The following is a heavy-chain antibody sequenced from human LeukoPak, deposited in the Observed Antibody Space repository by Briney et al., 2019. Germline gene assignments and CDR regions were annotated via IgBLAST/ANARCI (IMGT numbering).Heavy chain of an antibody. D-gene: IGHD2-2*01. Sequence: GGPLRLPCAPSGFTFRIYEMNWVPRAPGKGLVWLSRINPDGSSTTYADSVKGRFTISRDNAKNMLYLQINSLRVEDTAIYYCARGGKLEPTAMPSWGQGSLVTVSS. J-gene: IGHJ5*02. CDR3: ARGGKLEPTAMPS. CDR1: GFTFRIYE. CDR2: INPDGSST. V-gene: IGHV3-74*01.